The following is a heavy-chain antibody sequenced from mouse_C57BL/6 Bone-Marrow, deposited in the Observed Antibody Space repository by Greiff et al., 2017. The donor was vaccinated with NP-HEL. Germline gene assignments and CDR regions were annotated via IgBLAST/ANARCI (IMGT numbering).Heavy chain of an antibody. CDR3: TTSGYDYNWYFDV. J-gene: IGHJ1*03. CDR1: GFNIKDDY. D-gene: IGHD2-4*01. Sequence: VQLQQSGAELVRPGASVKLSCTASGFNIKDDYMHWVKQRPEQGLEWIGWIDPENGDTEYASKVQGKATITADTSSNTAYLQLSSLTSEDTAVYYCTTSGYDYNWYFDVWGTGTTVTVSS. CDR2: IDPENGDT. V-gene: IGHV14-4*01.